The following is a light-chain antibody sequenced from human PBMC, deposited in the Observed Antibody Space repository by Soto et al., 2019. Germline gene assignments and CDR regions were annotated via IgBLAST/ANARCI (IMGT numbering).Light chain of an antibody. CDR2: DAS. J-gene: IGKJ4*01. Sequence: EIVVTQSPATLSLSPGERATLSCRTGQSVGSYLAWYQKKPGKAPRLLIYDASNRATGIPARFSGSGSGRDFTLTISSLEPEDFAVYYCQQRSNWPPISFGSGAQVEIK. V-gene: IGKV3-11*02. CDR1: QSVGSY. CDR3: QQRSNWPPIS.